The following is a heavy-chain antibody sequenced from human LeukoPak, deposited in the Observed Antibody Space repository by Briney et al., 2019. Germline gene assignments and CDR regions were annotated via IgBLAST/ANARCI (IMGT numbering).Heavy chain of an antibody. D-gene: IGHD6-25*01. CDR3: ARDLKPGGIAALDYYMDV. Sequence: PSETLSLTCTVSGGSISSGSYYWSWIRQPAGKGLEWIGRIYTSGSTNYNPSLKSRVTISVDTSKNQFSLKLSSVTAADTAVYYCARDLKPGGIAALDYYMDVWGKGTTVTVSS. CDR1: GGSISSGSYY. CDR2: IYTSGST. J-gene: IGHJ6*03. V-gene: IGHV4-61*02.